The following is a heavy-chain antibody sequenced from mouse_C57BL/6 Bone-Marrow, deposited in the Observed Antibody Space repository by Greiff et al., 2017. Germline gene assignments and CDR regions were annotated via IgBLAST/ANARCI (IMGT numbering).Heavy chain of an antibody. CDR1: GYTLTSYW. Sequence: QVQLQQPGAELVKPGASVKLSCKASGYTLTSYWMHWVKQRPGQGLEWIGMIHPNSGSTNYNEKFKSKATLTVDKSSSTAYMQLSSLTSEDSAVYYCARSRVLLCDYWGQGTTLTVSS. CDR2: IHPNSGST. CDR3: ARSRVLLCDY. D-gene: IGHD2-1*01. J-gene: IGHJ2*01. V-gene: IGHV1-64*01.